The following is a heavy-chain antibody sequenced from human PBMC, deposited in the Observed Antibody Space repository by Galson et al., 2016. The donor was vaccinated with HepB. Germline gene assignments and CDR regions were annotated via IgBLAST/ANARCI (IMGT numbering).Heavy chain of an antibody. CDR1: GFTFSTYA. CDR3: AKDFPLRHFDWSLSATFDC. D-gene: IGHD3-9*01. J-gene: IGHJ4*02. CDR2: MSGSGGHA. V-gene: IGHV3-23*01. Sequence: SLRLSCAASGFTFSTYAMSWVRQAPGKGLEWVSTMSGSGGHAFYADSVKGRFTISRHNSKNMLYLQLSDLRAEDTAVYYCAKDFPLRHFDWSLSATFDCWGQGTLVTVSS.